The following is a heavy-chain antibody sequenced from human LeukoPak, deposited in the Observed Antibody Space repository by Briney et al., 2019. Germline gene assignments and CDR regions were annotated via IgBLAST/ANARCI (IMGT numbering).Heavy chain of an antibody. J-gene: IGHJ4*02. D-gene: IGHD1-26*01. Sequence: SETLSLTCTVSGGSIGDYYWSWIRQPAGKGLEWIGRIYASGTTTYNPSLKSRVTMSSDTSKNQFSLKLTSVTAADTAVFYCARGYSGSYYDYWGQGTLVTVSS. CDR1: GGSIGDYY. CDR2: IYASGTT. CDR3: ARGYSGSYYDY. V-gene: IGHV4-4*07.